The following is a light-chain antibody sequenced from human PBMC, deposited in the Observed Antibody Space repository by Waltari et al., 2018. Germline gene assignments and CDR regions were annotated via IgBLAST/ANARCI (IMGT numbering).Light chain of an antibody. Sequence: VISMTQSPSFLSASTGDRVTISCRVSQDIGSSLAWYQQQPGKAPDLLIFAASTLKSGVPSRFSGSGSGTDFTLTISRMQSEDCATYYCQQYLTFPYTFGQGTKLEI. CDR3: QQYLTFPYT. V-gene: IGKV1D-8*01. CDR1: QDIGSS. J-gene: IGKJ2*01. CDR2: AAS.